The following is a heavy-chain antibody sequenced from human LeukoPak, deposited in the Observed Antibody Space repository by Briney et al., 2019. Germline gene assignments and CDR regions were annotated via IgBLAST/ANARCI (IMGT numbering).Heavy chain of an antibody. CDR3: ARGRSGGLVDAFDI. J-gene: IGHJ3*02. V-gene: IGHV3-48*03. CDR2: ISWSGTTI. D-gene: IGHD3-16*01. Sequence: GGSLRLSCAASGFTFGSYEMNWVRQAPGKGLEWVSYISWSGTTIYYADSVKGRFTLSRDNAKNSLYLQMNSLRVEDAAVYYCARGRSGGLVDAFDIWGQGTMVTVSS. CDR1: GFTFGSYE.